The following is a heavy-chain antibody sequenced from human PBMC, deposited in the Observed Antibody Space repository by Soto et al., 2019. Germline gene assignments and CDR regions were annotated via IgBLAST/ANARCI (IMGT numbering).Heavy chain of an antibody. D-gene: IGHD3-22*01. Sequence: PGGSLRLSCAASGFTFSSYAMSWVRQAPGKGLEWVSAISGSGGSTYYADSVKGRFTISRDNSKNTLYLQMNSLRAEDTAVYYCAKIVYDSSGYYLPYYYGMDVWGQGTTVTSP. J-gene: IGHJ6*02. V-gene: IGHV3-23*01. CDR1: GFTFSSYA. CDR2: ISGSGGST. CDR3: AKIVYDSSGYYLPYYYGMDV.